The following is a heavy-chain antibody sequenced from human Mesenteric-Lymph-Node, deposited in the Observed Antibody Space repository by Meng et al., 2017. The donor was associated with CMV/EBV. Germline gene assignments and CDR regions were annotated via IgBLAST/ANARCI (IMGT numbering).Heavy chain of an antibody. J-gene: IGHJ4*02. CDR2: INHSGVP. V-gene: IGHV4-34*01. Sequence: QVQLQQWGAGLLKPSETLSLTCAVYGGSFSGYYWSWIRQPPGKGLEWIGEINHSGVPNYNPSLKSRVTISLDRSKNQFSLNLSSVTAEDTAVYYCARGSDIPVNNYWGQGTLVTVPQ. D-gene: IGHD2-15*01. CDR3: ARGSDIPVNNY. CDR1: GGSFSGYY.